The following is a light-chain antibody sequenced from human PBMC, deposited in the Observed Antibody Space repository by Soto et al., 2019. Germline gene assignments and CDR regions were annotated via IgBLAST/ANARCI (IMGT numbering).Light chain of an antibody. CDR3: QQYYSYPRT. CDR2: AAS. V-gene: IGKV1-8*01. J-gene: IGKJ5*01. Sequence: IQMTQSPSTLSGSVGDRVTITCRASQGISSYLAWYQQKPGKAPKLLIYAASTLQSGVPSRFSGSGSGTDFTLTISCLQSEDFATYYCQQYYSYPRTFGQGTRLEI. CDR1: QGISSY.